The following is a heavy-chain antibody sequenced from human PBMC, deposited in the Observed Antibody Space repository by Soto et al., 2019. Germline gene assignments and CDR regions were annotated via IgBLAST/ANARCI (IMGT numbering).Heavy chain of an antibody. D-gene: IGHD6-19*01. Sequence: SETLSLTCTVSGGSISSSSYYWGWIRQPPGKGLEWIGSIYYSGSTYYNPSLKSRVTISVDTSKNQFSLKLSSVTAADTAVYYCARHGLIAVKDDFYIDYWGQGTLVTVSS. CDR2: IYYSGST. CDR3: ARHGLIAVKDDFYIDY. V-gene: IGHV4-39*01. J-gene: IGHJ4*02. CDR1: GGSISSSSYY.